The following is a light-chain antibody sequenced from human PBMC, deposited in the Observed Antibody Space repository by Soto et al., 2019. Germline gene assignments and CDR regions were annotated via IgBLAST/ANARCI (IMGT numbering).Light chain of an antibody. CDR3: VSCDNGLGGHV. Sequence: QLVLTQPPSASGTPGESVAISCSGSISNSGSHYGYWYQQLPGTAPKLVTYRNDQRPSGVSDRVSGSKSGSTASLAFSGLRSEDEADYYCVSCDNGLGGHVFGGGTKLTVL. V-gene: IGLV1-47*01. J-gene: IGLJ3*02. CDR2: RND. CDR1: ISNSGSHY.